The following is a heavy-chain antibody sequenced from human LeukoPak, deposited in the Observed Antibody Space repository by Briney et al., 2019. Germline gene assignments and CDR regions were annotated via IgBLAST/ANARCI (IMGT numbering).Heavy chain of an antibody. Sequence: LSLTCTVSGYSISSGYYWGWIRQPPGKGLEWVSYISANSNTRSYADSVKGRFTISRDNAKNSLYLQMNSLRAEDTAVYYCARRSGSYDYWGQGTLVTVSS. V-gene: IGHV3-11*04. J-gene: IGHJ4*02. CDR1: GYSISSGYY. CDR2: ISANSNTR. CDR3: ARRSGSYDY. D-gene: IGHD1-26*01.